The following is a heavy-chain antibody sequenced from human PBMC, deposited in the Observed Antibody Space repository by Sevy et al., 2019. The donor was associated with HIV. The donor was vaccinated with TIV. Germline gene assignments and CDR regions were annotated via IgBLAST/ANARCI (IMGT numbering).Heavy chain of an antibody. V-gene: IGHV3-7*01. D-gene: IGHD1-26*01. CDR2: INQDGSEI. Sequence: GGSLRLSCAASGFTFNVFWMHWVRQTPGKGLEWVANINQDGSEIYYVDSVRGRFTISRDNAKNSIYLQMNSLRAEDTAVYYCARAIGIVVAFWGQGTLVTVSS. CDR3: ARAIGIVVAF. CDR1: GFTFNVFW. J-gene: IGHJ4*02.